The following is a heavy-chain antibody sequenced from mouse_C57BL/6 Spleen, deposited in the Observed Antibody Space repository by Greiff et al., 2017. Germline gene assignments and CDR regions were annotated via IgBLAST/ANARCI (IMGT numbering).Heavy chain of an antibody. CDR3: AHYYGSSYYFDY. J-gene: IGHJ2*01. D-gene: IGHD1-1*01. Sequence: VQLQQPGAELVKPGASVKLSCKASGYTFTSYWMHWVKQRPGQGLEWIGMIHPNSGSTNYNEKFKSKATLTVDKSSSKAYMQLSSLTSEDSAVYYCAHYYGSSYYFDYWGQGTTLTVSS. V-gene: IGHV1-64*01. CDR1: GYTFTSYW. CDR2: IHPNSGST.